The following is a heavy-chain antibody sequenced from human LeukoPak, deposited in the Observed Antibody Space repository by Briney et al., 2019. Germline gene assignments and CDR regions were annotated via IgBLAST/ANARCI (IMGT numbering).Heavy chain of an antibody. CDR1: GFTFSSYG. J-gene: IGHJ4*02. V-gene: IGHV3-33*01. Sequence: PGGSLRLSCAASGFTFSSYGMHWVRQAPGKGLEWVAVIWYDGSNKYYADSVEGRFTISRDNSKNTLYLQMNSLRAEDTAVYYCARDSRFAYFDYWGQGTLVTVSS. D-gene: IGHD3-16*01. CDR2: IWYDGSNK. CDR3: ARDSRFAYFDY.